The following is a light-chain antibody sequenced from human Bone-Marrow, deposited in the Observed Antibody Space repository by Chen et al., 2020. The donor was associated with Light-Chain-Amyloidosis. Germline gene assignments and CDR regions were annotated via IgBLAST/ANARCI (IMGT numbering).Light chain of an antibody. V-gene: IGLV3-25*03. CDR2: RDT. J-gene: IGLJ2*01. CDR3: QSADSSGTYEVI. CDR1: DLPTKY. Sequence: SYELTQPPSVPVSPGPTARITCSGDDLPTKYAYWYQQKPGQAPVLVIHRDTERPSGISERFSCSSSGTTATLTISGVQAEDEADYHCQSADSSGTYEVIFGGGTKLTVL.